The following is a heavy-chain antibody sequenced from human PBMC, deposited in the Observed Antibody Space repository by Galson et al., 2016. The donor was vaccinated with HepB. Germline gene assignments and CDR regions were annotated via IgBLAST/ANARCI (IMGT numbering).Heavy chain of an antibody. CDR1: GFTFSSYA. CDR3: GIDY. J-gene: IGHJ4*02. CDR2: ISYHATNT. Sequence: SLRLSCAASGFTFSSYAMHWVRQAPGKGLEWVAVISYHATNTYYANSVKGRFTISRDNSKNTLYLQMNNLRPEDTAIYYCGIDYWGQGTLVTASS. V-gene: IGHV3-30*04.